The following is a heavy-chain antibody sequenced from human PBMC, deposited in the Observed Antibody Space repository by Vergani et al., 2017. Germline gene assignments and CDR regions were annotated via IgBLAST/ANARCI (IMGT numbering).Heavy chain of an antibody. V-gene: IGHV4-34*01. J-gene: IGHJ6*03. CDR1: GGSFSGYY. CDR2: INHSGST. CDR3: ARGGGVGYCSGASCYSGYYYYYMDV. D-gene: IGHD2-15*01. Sequence: QVQLQQWGAGLLKPSETLSLTCAVYGGSFSGYYWSWIRQPPGKGLEWIGEINHSGSTNVNPSLKSRVTISVDTSKNQFSLKLSSVTAADTAVYYCARGGGVGYCSGASCYSGYYYYYMDVWGKGTTVTVSS.